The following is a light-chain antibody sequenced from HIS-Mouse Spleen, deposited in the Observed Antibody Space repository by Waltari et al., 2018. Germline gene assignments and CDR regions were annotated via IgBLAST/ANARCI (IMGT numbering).Light chain of an antibody. V-gene: IGLV6-57*02. CDR2: EDN. CDR1: SGSPASNY. Sequence: NFMLTQPHSVSESPGKTVTISCTGSSGSPASNYVQWYQQRPGSAPTTVIYEDNQRPSGVPDRFSGSIDSSSNSASLTISGLKTEDEADYYCQSYDSSNVVFGGGTKLTVL. J-gene: IGLJ2*01. CDR3: QSYDSSNVV.